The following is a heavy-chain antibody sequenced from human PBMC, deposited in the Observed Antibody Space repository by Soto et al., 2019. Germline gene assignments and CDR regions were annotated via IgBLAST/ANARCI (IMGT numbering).Heavy chain of an antibody. CDR3: AKDSQPYSSGWFGYYYYYYGMDV. J-gene: IGHJ6*02. CDR2: ISWNSGSI. D-gene: IGHD6-19*01. Sequence: GGSLRLSXTASGFTFDDYAMHWVRQAPGKGLEWVSGISWNSGSIGYADSVKGRFTISRDNAKNSLYLQMNSLRAEDTALYYCAKDSQPYSSGWFGYYYYYYGMDVWGQGTTVTVSS. CDR1: GFTFDDYA. V-gene: IGHV3-9*01.